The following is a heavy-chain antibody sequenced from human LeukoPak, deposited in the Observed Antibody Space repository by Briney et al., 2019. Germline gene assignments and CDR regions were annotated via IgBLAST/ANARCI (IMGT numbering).Heavy chain of an antibody. CDR3: AREHYDSSGYYYEGDY. CDR2: IIPILGIA. J-gene: IGHJ4*02. CDR1: GGTFSSYA. Sequence: SVKVSCKASGGTFSSYAISWVRQAPGQGLEWMGRIIPILGIANYAQKFQGRVTITADKSTSAAYMELSSLRSEDTAVYYCAREHYDSSGYYYEGDYWGQGTLVTVSS. D-gene: IGHD3-22*01. V-gene: IGHV1-69*04.